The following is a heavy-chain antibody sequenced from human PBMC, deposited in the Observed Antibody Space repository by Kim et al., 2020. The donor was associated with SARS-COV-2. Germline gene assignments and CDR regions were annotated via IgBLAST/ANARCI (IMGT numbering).Heavy chain of an antibody. Sequence: GGSLRLSCVDSGVTFSSSWMHWVRQAPGKGLTWVSRISSDGSRISYAASVKGRFTISRDNAKNTLYLQMNSLRVEDTAVFYCARDGGYSGSTLDHWGQGTLVTVSS. CDR1: GVTFSSSW. J-gene: IGHJ4*02. CDR2: ISSDGSRI. CDR3: ARDGGYSGSTLDH. V-gene: IGHV3-74*01. D-gene: IGHD1-26*01.